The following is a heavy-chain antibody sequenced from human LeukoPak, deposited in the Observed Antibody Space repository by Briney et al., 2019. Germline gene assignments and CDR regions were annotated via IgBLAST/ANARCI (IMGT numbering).Heavy chain of an antibody. CDR2: INPNSGGT. V-gene: IGHV1-2*02. J-gene: IGHJ6*03. CDR1: GFTFTAYH. CDR3: ARVDYGSGSYGYYYYYYMDV. Sequence: ASVKVSCKASGFTFTAYHMHWVRQAPGQGLEWMGWINPNSGGTNYAQKFQGRVTMTRDTSISTAYMELSRLRSDDTAVYYCARVDYGSGSYGYYYYYYMDVWGKGTTVTISS. D-gene: IGHD3-10*01.